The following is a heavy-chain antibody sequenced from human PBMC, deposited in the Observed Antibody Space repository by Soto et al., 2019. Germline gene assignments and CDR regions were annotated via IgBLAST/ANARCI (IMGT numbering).Heavy chain of an antibody. V-gene: IGHV1-46*01. CDR3: ARDRGIAAAGNLYFDY. Sequence: GASVKVSGKASGYTFTSYYMHWVRQAPGQGLGWMGIINPSGGSTSYAQKFQGRVTMTRDTSTSTVYMELSSLRSEDTAVYYCARDRGIAAAGNLYFDYWGQGTLVTVSS. CDR2: INPSGGST. D-gene: IGHD6-13*01. J-gene: IGHJ4*02. CDR1: GYTFTSYY.